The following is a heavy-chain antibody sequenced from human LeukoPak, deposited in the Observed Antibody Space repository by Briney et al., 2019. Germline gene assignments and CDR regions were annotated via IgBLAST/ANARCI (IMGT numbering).Heavy chain of an antibody. Sequence: SETLSLTCAVYGGSFSGYYWSWIRQPPGKGLEWTGEIIHSGSTNYNPSLKSRVTISVDTSKNQFSLKLSSVTAADTAVYYCARVEVVVVAANYYFDYWGQGTLVTVSS. CDR1: GGSFSGYY. V-gene: IGHV4-34*12. J-gene: IGHJ4*02. D-gene: IGHD2-15*01. CDR2: IIHSGST. CDR3: ARVEVVVVAANYYFDY.